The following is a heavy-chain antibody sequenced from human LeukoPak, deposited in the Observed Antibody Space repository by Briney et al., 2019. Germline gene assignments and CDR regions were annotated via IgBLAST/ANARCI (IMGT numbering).Heavy chain of an antibody. J-gene: IGHJ4*02. CDR2: IYTSGST. Sequence: KPSETLSFTCIVSGDSISNYYWSWIRQPAGKGLEWIGRIYTSGSTNYNPSLKSRVTMSVDTSKNQFSLKLSSVTAADTAVYYCAREAAAGTFYFDYWGQGTLVTVSS. CDR1: GDSISNYY. V-gene: IGHV4-4*07. CDR3: AREAAAGTFYFDY. D-gene: IGHD6-13*01.